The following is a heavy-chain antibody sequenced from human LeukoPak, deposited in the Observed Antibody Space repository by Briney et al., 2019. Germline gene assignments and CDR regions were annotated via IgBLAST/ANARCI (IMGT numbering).Heavy chain of an antibody. CDR1: GYTFTSYG. CDR2: ISAYNGNT. J-gene: IGHJ6*02. Sequence: ASVKVSCKASGYTFTSYGISWVRQAPGQGLEWMGWISAYNGNTNYAQKLQGRVTMTTDTSTSTAYMELRSLRSDDTAVYYCARIVGYYDSSGYYSDYYGVDVWGQGTTVTVSS. V-gene: IGHV1-18*01. CDR3: ARIVGYYDSSGYYSDYYGVDV. D-gene: IGHD3-22*01.